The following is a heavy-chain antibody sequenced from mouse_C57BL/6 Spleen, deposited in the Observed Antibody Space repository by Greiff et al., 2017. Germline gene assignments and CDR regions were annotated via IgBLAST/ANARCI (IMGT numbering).Heavy chain of an antibody. CDR1: GYAFSSYW. Sequence: QVQLQQSGAELVKPGASVKISCKASGYAFSSYWMNWVKQRPGKGLEWIGQIYPGDGDTNYNGKFKGKATLTADKSSSTAYMQLISLTAEDSAVYFCARFTTVVARYFDVWGTGTTVTVAS. CDR2: IYPGDGDT. CDR3: ARFTTVVARYFDV. V-gene: IGHV1-80*01. D-gene: IGHD1-1*01. J-gene: IGHJ1*03.